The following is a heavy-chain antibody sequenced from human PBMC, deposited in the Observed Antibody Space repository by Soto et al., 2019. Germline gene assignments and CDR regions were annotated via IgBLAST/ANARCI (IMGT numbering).Heavy chain of an antibody. CDR3: ARDLAGDYLKPQASEYFQH. Sequence: QVQLVQSGAEVKKPGSSVKVSCKASGGTFSSYTISWVRQAPGQGLEWMGRIIPILGIANYAQKFQGRVTITADKSTSTTYMALGSLRSEDTAVYYCARDLAGDYLKPQASEYFQHWGQGTLVTVSS. D-gene: IGHD4-17*01. V-gene: IGHV1-69*08. J-gene: IGHJ1*01. CDR1: GGTFSSYT. CDR2: IIPILGIA.